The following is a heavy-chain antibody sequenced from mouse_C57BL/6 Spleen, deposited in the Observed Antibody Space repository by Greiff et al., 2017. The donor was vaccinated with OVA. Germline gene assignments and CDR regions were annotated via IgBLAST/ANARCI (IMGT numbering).Heavy chain of an antibody. D-gene: IGHD1-1*01. CDR2: IYPGSGST. Sequence: VQLQQPGAELVKPGASVKMSCKASGYTFTSYWITWVKQRPGQGLEWIGDIYPGSGSTNYNEKFKSKATLTVDTSSSTAYMQLSSLTSEDSAVYYCARGGYYGSSYGDYAMDYWGQGTSVTVSS. J-gene: IGHJ4*01. V-gene: IGHV1-55*01. CDR1: GYTFTSYW. CDR3: ARGGYYGSSYGDYAMDY.